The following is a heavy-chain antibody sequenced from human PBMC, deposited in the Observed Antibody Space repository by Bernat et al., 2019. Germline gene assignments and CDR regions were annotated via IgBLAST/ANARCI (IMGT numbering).Heavy chain of an antibody. CDR2: IIPILGIA. CDR1: GGTFSSYA. CDR3: ARLFYDSSGLDY. D-gene: IGHD3-22*01. V-gene: IGHV1-69*04. Sequence: QVQLVQSGAEVKKPGSSVKVSCKASGGTFSSYAISWVRQAPGQGLEWMGRIIPILGIANYAQKFQGRVMITADKSTSTAYMELSSLRSEDTAVYYCARLFYDSSGLDYWGQGTLVTVSS. J-gene: IGHJ4*02.